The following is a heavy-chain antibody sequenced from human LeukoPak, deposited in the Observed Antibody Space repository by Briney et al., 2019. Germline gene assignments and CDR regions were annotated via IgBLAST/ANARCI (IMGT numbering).Heavy chain of an antibody. CDR3: ARRAPYSYEWSTLDY. CDR2: IYYSGST. V-gene: IGHV4-59*08. Sequence: SETLSLTCTVSGGSISSYYWSWIRQPPGKGLDWIGYIYYSGSTNYNPSLKSRVTISVDTSKNQFSLKLSSVTAADTAVYYCARRAPYSYEWSTLDYWGQGTLVTVSS. D-gene: IGHD5-18*01. CDR1: GGSISSYY. J-gene: IGHJ4*02.